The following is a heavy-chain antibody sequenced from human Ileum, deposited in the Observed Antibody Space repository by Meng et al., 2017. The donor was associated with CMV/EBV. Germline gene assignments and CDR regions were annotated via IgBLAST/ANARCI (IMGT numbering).Heavy chain of an antibody. CDR3: AHSVAVAG. Sequence: EVALVESGGGLVQPGGSLRLSCAASGFTFSTYWMHWVRQAPGKGLVWVSRINSDGRNTNYAESVKGRFTISRDNAKNTLFLQMNSLRAEDTAVYYCAHSVAVAGWGQGTLVTVSS. CDR1: GFTFSTYW. V-gene: IGHV3-74*01. CDR2: INSDGRNT. J-gene: IGHJ4*02. D-gene: IGHD6-19*01.